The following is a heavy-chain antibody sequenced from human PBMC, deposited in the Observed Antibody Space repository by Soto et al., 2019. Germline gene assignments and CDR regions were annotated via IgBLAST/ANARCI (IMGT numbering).Heavy chain of an antibody. CDR1: GGSISSGGYY. Sequence: QVQLQESGPGLVKPSQTLSLTCTVSGGSISSGGYYWSWIRQHPGKGLEWIGYIYYSGSTYYNPSLKSRXTLXVXMSKNQFSLKLSSVTAADTAVYYCAAGSGSYYWFDPWGQGTLVTVSS. J-gene: IGHJ5*02. CDR3: AAGSGSYYWFDP. CDR2: IYYSGST. V-gene: IGHV4-31*03. D-gene: IGHD1-26*01.